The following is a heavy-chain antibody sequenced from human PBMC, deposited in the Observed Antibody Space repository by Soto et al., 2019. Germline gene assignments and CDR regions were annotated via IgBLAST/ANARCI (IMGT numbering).Heavy chain of an antibody. CDR2: TNPNSGAT. J-gene: IGHJ5*02. Sequence: ASVKVSCKASGYTFTGYFMHWVRQAPGQGLEWMGWTNPNSGATKYAQKFQGRVTLSRDTSISTAYMELSGLRSDDTAVYYCARGGGTILAPLPWGQGTLVTSPQ. CDR1: GYTFTGYF. CDR3: ARGGGTILAPLP. V-gene: IGHV1-2*02. D-gene: IGHD3-3*01.